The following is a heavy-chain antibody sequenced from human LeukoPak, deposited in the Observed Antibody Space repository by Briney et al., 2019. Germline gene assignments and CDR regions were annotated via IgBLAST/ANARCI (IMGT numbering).Heavy chain of an antibody. CDR2: IYTSGST. Sequence: SETLSLTCTVSGDSIISYYWSWIRQPAGKGLEWIGRIYTSGSTNYNPSLKGRVTMSLDMSKNQFSLKLTSVTAADTAVYYCARREVRGSYYTLNYWGQGTLVTVSS. J-gene: IGHJ4*02. CDR1: GDSIISYY. CDR3: ARREVRGSYYTLNY. V-gene: IGHV4-4*07. D-gene: IGHD1-26*01.